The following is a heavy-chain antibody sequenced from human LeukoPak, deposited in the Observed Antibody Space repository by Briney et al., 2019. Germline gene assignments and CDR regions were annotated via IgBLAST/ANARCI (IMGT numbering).Heavy chain of an antibody. CDR2: IIPILGIA. J-gene: IGHJ6*03. Sequence: SVKVSXKASGGTFSSYTISWVRQAPGQGLEWMGRIIPILGIANYAQKFQGRVTITADKSTSTAYMELSSLRSEDTAVYYCASIYYYYYYMDVWGKGTTVTVSS. CDR3: ASIYYYYYYMDV. CDR1: GGTFSSYT. V-gene: IGHV1-69*02.